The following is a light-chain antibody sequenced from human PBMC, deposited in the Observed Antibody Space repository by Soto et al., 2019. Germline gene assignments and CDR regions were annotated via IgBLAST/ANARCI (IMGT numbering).Light chain of an antibody. CDR3: QHYNNWPPWT. V-gene: IGKV3-15*01. CDR1: QRVSIN. CDR2: GAS. Sequence: EIVMTQSPATLSVSPGERDTLSWRASQRVSINLAWYQQKPGQAPRLLIYGASTRATGIPARFSGSGSGTEFTLTISSRQSEDFAVYYCQHYNNWPPWTFGQGTKVEIK. J-gene: IGKJ1*01.